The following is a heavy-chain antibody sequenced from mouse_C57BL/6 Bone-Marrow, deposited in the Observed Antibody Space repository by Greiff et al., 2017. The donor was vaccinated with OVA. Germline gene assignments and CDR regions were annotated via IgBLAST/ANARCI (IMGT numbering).Heavy chain of an antibody. CDR1: GFTFSDYY. CDR2: ISNGGGST. V-gene: IGHV5-12*01. J-gene: IGHJ4*01. CDR3: ARLSYYSNSYYAMDY. D-gene: IGHD2-5*01. Sequence: EVKLEESGGGLVQPGGSLKLSCAASGFTFSDYYMYWVRQTPEKRLEWVAYISNGGGSTYYPDTVKGRFTISRDNAKNTLYLQMSRLKSEDTAMYYCARLSYYSNSYYAMDYWGQGTSVTVSS.